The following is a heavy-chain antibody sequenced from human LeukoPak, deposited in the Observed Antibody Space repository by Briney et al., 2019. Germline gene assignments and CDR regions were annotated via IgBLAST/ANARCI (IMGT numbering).Heavy chain of an antibody. D-gene: IGHD6-25*01. V-gene: IGHV4-39*01. Sequence: SETLSLTCTVSGGSISSSSYYWGWIRQPPGKGLEWIGSIYYSGSTYYNLSLKSRVTISVDTSKNQFSLKLSSVTAADTAVYYCASQPSGWFDPWGQGTLVTVSS. J-gene: IGHJ5*02. CDR1: GGSISSSSYY. CDR2: IYYSGST. CDR3: ASQPSGWFDP.